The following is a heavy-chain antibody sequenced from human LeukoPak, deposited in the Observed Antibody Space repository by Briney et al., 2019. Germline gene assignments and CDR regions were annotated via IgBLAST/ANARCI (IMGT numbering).Heavy chain of an antibody. D-gene: IGHD1-26*01. V-gene: IGHV1-69*04. Sequence: SVKVSCKASGGTFSSYTISWVRQAPGQGLEWMGRIIPILGIANYAQKFQGRVTITADKSPSTAYMELSSLRSEDTAVYYCARDPAGAAGETLFDYWGQGTLVTVSS. CDR1: GGTFSSYT. CDR3: ARDPAGAAGETLFDY. J-gene: IGHJ4*02. CDR2: IIPILGIA.